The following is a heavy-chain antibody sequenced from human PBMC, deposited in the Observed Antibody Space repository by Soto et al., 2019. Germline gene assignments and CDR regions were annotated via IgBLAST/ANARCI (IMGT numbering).Heavy chain of an antibody. D-gene: IGHD3-16*01. CDR3: ARHGGTPDLYFDY. CDR1: GFTFSSYA. Sequence: PGGSLRLSCAASGFTFSSYAMHWVRQAPGKGLKWVAVISYDGSNKYYADSVKGRFTISRDNAKNSLYLQMSSLRAEDTALYYCARHGGTPDLYFDYWGQGTPVTVSS. J-gene: IGHJ4*02. V-gene: IGHV3-30-3*01. CDR2: ISYDGSNK.